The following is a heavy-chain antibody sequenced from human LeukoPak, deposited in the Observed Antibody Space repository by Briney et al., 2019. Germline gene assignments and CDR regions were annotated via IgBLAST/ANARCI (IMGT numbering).Heavy chain of an antibody. CDR2: LYYNGNS. CDR1: GGSISTNSYS. J-gene: IGHJ5*02. V-gene: IGHV4-39*07. D-gene: IGHD6-19*01. Sequence: SETLSLTCIVPGGSISTNSYSWGWLRQPPGKGLEWIGTLYYNGNSYYTPSLERRVTITADTSKNQFSLKLNSVTAADTAIYHCARVYSSGWYQWFDPWGQGTLVTVSS. CDR3: ARVYSSGWYQWFDP.